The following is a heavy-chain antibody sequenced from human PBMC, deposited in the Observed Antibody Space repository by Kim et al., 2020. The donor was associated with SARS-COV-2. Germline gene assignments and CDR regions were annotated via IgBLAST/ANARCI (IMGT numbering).Heavy chain of an antibody. D-gene: IGHD3-10*01. V-gene: IGHV3-11*05. Sequence: RFTLSRDNAKNSLYLQMNSLRAEDTAVYYCARDVTMVRGVSADYYYGMDVWGQGTTVTVSS. J-gene: IGHJ6*02. CDR3: ARDVTMVRGVSADYYYGMDV.